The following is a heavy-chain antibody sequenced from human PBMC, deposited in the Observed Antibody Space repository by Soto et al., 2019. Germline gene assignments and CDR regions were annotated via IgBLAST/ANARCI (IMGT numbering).Heavy chain of an antibody. J-gene: IGHJ6*02. CDR2: ISYDGSNK. CDR1: GFTFSSYA. V-gene: IGHV3-30-3*01. D-gene: IGHD3-22*01. Sequence: GGSLRLPCAASGFTFSSYAMHWVRQAPGKGLEWVAVISYDGSNKYYADSVKGRFTISRDNSKNTLYLQMNSLRAEDTAVYYCARAVDYDSSGYYYYYYGMDVWGQGTTVPVSS. CDR3: ARAVDYDSSGYYYYYYGMDV.